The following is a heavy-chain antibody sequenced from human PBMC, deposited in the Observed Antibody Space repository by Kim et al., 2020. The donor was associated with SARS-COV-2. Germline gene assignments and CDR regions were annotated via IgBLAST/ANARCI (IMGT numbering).Heavy chain of an antibody. CDR3: ASRGYSYGSHDY. CDR2: ISSSSSTI. CDR1: GFTFSSYS. Sequence: GGSLRLSCAASGFTFSSYSMNWVRQAPGKGLEWVSHISSSSSTIYYADSVKGRFTISRDNAKNSLYLQMNSLRAEDTAVYYCASRGYSYGSHDYWGQGTLVTVSS. J-gene: IGHJ4*02. V-gene: IGHV3-48*04. D-gene: IGHD5-18*01.